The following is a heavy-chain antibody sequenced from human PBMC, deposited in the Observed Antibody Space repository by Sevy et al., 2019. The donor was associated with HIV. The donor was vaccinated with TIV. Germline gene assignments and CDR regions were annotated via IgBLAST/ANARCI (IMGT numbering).Heavy chain of an antibody. D-gene: IGHD2-2*01. Sequence: SETLSLTCAVHGGSFSGYYWSWIRQPPGKGLEWIGEINHSGSTNYNPSLKSRVTISVDTSKKQFSLKLRPVTAADTAVYYCARSALVVVVPGALSWFDPGGQGTMVIVS. V-gene: IGHV4-34*01. CDR2: INHSGST. CDR3: ARSALVVVVPGALSWFDP. CDR1: GGSFSGYY. J-gene: IGHJ5*02.